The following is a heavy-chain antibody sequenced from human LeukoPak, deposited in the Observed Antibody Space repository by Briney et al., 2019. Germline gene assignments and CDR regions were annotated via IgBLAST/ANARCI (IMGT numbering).Heavy chain of an antibody. CDR2: MSPNSGDT. CDR1: GYTFTSYV. J-gene: IGHJ4*02. CDR3: ARGPPNWGYDY. Sequence: GASVKVSCKASGYTFTSYVFNWVRQATGQRPEWMGWMSPNSGDTGYAQKFHDRVTMTRNTSISTAYMQLSSLRSDDTAVYYCARGPPNWGYDYWGPGTLATVSS. V-gene: IGHV1-8*01. D-gene: IGHD7-27*01.